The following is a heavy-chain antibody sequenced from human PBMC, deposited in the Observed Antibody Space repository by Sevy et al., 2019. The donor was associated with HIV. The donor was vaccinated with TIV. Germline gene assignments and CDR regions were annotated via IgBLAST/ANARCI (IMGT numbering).Heavy chain of an antibody. CDR3: VTDPGYRGYDEEVINYYYYGMDV. J-gene: IGHJ6*02. CDR1: GFTFSSAW. CDR2: IKSKTDGGTI. D-gene: IGHD5-12*01. V-gene: IGHV3-15*01. Sequence: GGSLRLSCAASGFTFSSAWMSWVRLAPGKGLEWVGRIKSKTDGGTIDYAAPVKGRFTISREDSKNTLYPRMNSLKTDDTAVNYCVTDPGYRGYDEEVINYYYYGMDVWGQGTTVTVSS.